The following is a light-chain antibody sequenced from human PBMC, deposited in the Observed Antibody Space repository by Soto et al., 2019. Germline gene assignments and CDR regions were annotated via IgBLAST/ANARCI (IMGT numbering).Light chain of an antibody. CDR2: GAS. V-gene: IGKV3-15*01. CDR1: QSVSSN. Sequence: EIVMTQSPATLSVSPGERATLSCRASQSVSSNLAWYQQKPGQAPRLLIYGASTSATGIPPRFSGSGSVTEFTLTISSLQSKDFADYYCQQYNNWPPWTFGQGTKVEIK. J-gene: IGKJ1*01. CDR3: QQYNNWPPWT.